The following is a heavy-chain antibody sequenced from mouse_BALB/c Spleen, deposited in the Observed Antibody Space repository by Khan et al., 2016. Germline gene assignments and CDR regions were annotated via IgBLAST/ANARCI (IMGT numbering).Heavy chain of an antibody. CDR2: ISYSGST. D-gene: IGHD1-1*01. CDR3: ARSDYGDKGAMDY. CDR1: GYSITSDYA. V-gene: IGHV3-2*02. Sequence: EVQLQESGPGLVKPSQSLSLTCTVTGYSITSDYAWNWIRQFPGNRLEWMGYISYSGSTSYNPSLKSRISITRDTSKNQFFLKLNSVTSEDTATXYSARSDYGDKGAMDYWGQGTSVTVSS. J-gene: IGHJ4*01.